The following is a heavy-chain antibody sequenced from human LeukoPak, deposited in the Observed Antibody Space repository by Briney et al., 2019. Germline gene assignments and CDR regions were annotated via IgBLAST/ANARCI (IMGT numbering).Heavy chain of an antibody. CDR1: GGSISSSSYY. CDR3: ARLSVLSHAFDI. J-gene: IGHJ4*02. D-gene: IGHD2-15*01. CDR2: IYYSGST. Sequence: PSETLSLTCTVSGGSISSSSYYWGWIRQPPGKGLEWIGSIYYSGSTYYNPSLKSRVTISVDTSKNQFSLKLSSVTAADTAVYYCARLSVLSHAFDIWGQGTLVTVSS. V-gene: IGHV4-39*07.